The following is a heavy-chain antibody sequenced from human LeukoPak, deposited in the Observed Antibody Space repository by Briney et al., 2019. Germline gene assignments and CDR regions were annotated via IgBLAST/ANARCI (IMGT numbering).Heavy chain of an antibody. CDR2: IYHSGST. Sequence: PSGTLSLTCAVSGGSISSSNWWSWVRQPPGKGLEWIGEIYHSGSTNYNPSLKSRVTISVDKSKSQFSLKLSSVTAADTAVYYCASYPMDPVRGRDYYYGMDVWGQGTTVTVSS. CDR3: ASYPMDPVRGRDYYYGMDV. J-gene: IGHJ6*02. CDR1: GGSISSSNW. V-gene: IGHV4-4*02. D-gene: IGHD3-10*01.